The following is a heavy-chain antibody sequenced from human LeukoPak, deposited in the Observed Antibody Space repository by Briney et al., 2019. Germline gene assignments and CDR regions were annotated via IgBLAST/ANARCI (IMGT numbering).Heavy chain of an antibody. CDR2: ISAYNGNT. J-gene: IGHJ4*02. D-gene: IGHD2-15*01. CDR1: GYTFTSYG. CDR3: AREPRYCSGGSCYRPFDY. V-gene: IGHV1-18*01. Sequence: ASVKVSCKASGYTFTSYGISWVRQAPGQGLEWMGWISAYNGNTNYAQKLQGRVTMTTGTSTSTAYMELRSLRSDDTAVYYCAREPRYCSGGSCYRPFDYWGQGTLVTVSS.